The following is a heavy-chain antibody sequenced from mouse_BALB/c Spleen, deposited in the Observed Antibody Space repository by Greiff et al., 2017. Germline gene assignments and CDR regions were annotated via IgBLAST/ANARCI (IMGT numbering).Heavy chain of an antibody. Sequence: VQLQQSGPQLVRPGASVKISCKASGYSFTSYWIHWVKQRPGQGLEWIGMIDPSDSETRLNQKFKDKATLTVDKSSSTAYMQLSSPTSEDSAVYYCARPLITTATWFAYWGQGTLVTVSA. CDR3: ARPLITTATWFAY. V-gene: IGHV1S126*01. CDR2: IDPSDSET. J-gene: IGHJ3*01. CDR1: GYSFTSYW. D-gene: IGHD1-2*01.